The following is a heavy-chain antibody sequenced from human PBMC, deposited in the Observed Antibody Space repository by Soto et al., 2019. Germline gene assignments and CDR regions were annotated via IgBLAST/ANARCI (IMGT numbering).Heavy chain of an antibody. Sequence: RASVKVSCKASGYAFTNYGISWVRQAPGQGLEWMGWISGYNGNTKYGQELQGRVTMTTDTPSSTAYMELRSLRSDDTAVYYCARDSALDTAMVNYYYGMDVWGQGTTVTVSS. D-gene: IGHD5-18*01. CDR1: GYAFTNYG. CDR3: ARDSALDTAMVNYYYGMDV. CDR2: ISGYNGNT. J-gene: IGHJ6*02. V-gene: IGHV1-18*01.